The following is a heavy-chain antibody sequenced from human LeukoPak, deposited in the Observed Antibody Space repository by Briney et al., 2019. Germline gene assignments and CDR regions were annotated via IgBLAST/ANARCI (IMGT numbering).Heavy chain of an antibody. CDR3: ARAYSNYNY. V-gene: IGHV4-34*01. D-gene: IGHD4-11*01. Sequence: SETLSLTCAVYGGSFSGYYWSWIRQPPGKGLEWIGEINHSGSTNYNPSLKSRVTISVDTSKNQFSPKLSSVTAADTAVYYCARAYSNYNYWGQGTLVTVSS. CDR1: GGSFSGYY. J-gene: IGHJ4*02. CDR2: INHSGST.